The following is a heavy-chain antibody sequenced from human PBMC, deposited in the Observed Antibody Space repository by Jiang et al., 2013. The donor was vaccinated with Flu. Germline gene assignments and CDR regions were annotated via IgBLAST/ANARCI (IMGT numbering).Heavy chain of an antibody. J-gene: IGHJ4*02. V-gene: IGHV4-61*03. CDR1: GASVSSGIFY. Sequence: PGLVKPSETLSLTCSVSGASVSSGIFYWSWIRQPPGKALEWLGYVYYTGSTKYNPSLKSRVTISVDTSKNHFSLRLTSVTAADTAVYFCARNSFYYDKSEYQTHYFDLWGLGTLVTVSS. CDR2: VYYTGST. CDR3: ARNSFYYDKSEYQTHYFDL. D-gene: IGHD3-16*01.